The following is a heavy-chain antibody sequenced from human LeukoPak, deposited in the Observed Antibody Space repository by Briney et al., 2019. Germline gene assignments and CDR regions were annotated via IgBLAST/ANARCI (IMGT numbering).Heavy chain of an antibody. CDR2: INPNSGGT. CDR1: GYTFTSYG. D-gene: IGHD5-24*01. V-gene: IGHV1-2*02. J-gene: IGHJ4*02. Sequence: ASVKVSCKASGYTFTSYGISWVRQAPGQGLEWMGWINPNSGGTNYAQKFQGRVTMTRDTSISTAYMELSRLRSDDTAVYYCAREFLEANYFDYWGQGTLVTVSS. CDR3: AREFLEANYFDY.